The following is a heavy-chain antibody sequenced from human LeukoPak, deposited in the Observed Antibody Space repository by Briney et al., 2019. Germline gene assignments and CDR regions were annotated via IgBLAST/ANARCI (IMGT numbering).Heavy chain of an antibody. D-gene: IGHD6-19*01. Sequence: SDTLSLTCSLYGASVSGGGDHRNWIRRRPGKGLERLAYISHIGDTFYNPSLQSRIAISIDTSNNHFSMQLSSVTDADTAVYYCAKVYHDRHGWYGFYAWGQGTTVSVFS. CDR3: AKVYHDRHGWYGFYA. J-gene: IGHJ6*02. CDR2: ISHIGDT. V-gene: IGHV4-31*03. CDR1: GASVSGGGDH.